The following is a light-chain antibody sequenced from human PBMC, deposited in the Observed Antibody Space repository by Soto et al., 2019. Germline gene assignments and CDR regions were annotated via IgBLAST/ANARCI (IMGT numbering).Light chain of an antibody. CDR1: TTITKW. CDR2: KAS. CDR3: QMYNNYPYA. Sequence: TQSPSTLSASVGDRVTITCRANTTITKWMAWFQQKSGKTPRLMIHKASILEVGVPSRFSGSGYGTEFTLTINNLQPEDFATYYCQMYNNYPYAFGQGTRLEI. J-gene: IGKJ2*01. V-gene: IGKV1-5*03.